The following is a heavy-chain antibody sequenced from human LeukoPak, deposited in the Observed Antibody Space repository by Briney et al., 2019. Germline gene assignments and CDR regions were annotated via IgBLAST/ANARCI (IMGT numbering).Heavy chain of an antibody. CDR1: GGTFSSYA. V-gene: IGHV1-69*04. CDR3: ARVISGTWLWF. D-gene: IGHD1-14*01. CDR2: IIPTLEVA. Sequence: ASVKVSCKASGGTFSSYAITWVRQAPGLGLEWMGRIIPTLEVANYAQKFQGRVTVTADKSTSTAYMELSSLRPEDTAVYYCARVISGTWLWFWGQGTLVTVSS. J-gene: IGHJ4*02.